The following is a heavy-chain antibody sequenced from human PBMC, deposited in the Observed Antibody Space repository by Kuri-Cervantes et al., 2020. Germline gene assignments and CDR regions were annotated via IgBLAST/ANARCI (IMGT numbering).Heavy chain of an antibody. CDR1: GFTVSSNY. V-gene: IGHV3-53*01. D-gene: IGHD3-22*01. J-gene: IGHJ4*01. Sequence: LSLTCAASGFTVSSNYMSWVRQAPGKGLEWVSVIYSGGSTYYADSVKGRFTISRDNAKNSLYLQMNSLRAEDTAVYYCARAPTYYYDSSGYSLWGQGTLVTVSS. CDR3: ARAPTYYYDSSGYSL. CDR2: IYSGGST.